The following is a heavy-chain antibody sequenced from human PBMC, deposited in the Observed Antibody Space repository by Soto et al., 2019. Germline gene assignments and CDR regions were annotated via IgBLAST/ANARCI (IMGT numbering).Heavy chain of an antibody. Sequence: PGGSLRLSCAASGFTFSSYSMNWVRQAPGKGLEWVSYISGSSRTIYYADSVRGRLTISRDNDKNSLYLQMSSLRDEDTAVYFCARLVGATAYYYYDMDVWGQGTTVTVSS. J-gene: IGHJ6*02. D-gene: IGHD1-26*01. CDR3: ARLVGATAYYYYDMDV. CDR1: GFTFSSYS. V-gene: IGHV3-48*02. CDR2: ISGSSRTI.